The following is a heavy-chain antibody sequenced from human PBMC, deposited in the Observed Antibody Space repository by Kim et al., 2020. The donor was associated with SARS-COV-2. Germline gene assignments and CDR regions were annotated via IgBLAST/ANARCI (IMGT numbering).Heavy chain of an antibody. V-gene: IGHV5-51*01. Sequence: YSPSFQGQVTISADKSISTAYLQWSSLKASDTAMYYCARQLKGTTIGVGYWGQGTLVTVSS. J-gene: IGHJ4*02. D-gene: IGHD3-3*01. CDR3: ARQLKGTTIGVGY.